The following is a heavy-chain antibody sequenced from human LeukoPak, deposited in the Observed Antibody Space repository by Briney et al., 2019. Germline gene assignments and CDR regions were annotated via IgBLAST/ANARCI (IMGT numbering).Heavy chain of an antibody. Sequence: GGSLRLSCAASGFAFNLYGMSWVRQPPGKGLECIAGISGSSGATYYTASVQGRFTISRDNSNNTLYLQMKSLRAEDTAVYYCEQRPPFGVSTNRRQYWGQGTLVTVAS. J-gene: IGHJ4*02. V-gene: IGHV3-23*01. D-gene: IGHD3-3*01. CDR2: ISGSSGAT. CDR3: EQRPPFGVSTNRRQY. CDR1: GFAFNLYG.